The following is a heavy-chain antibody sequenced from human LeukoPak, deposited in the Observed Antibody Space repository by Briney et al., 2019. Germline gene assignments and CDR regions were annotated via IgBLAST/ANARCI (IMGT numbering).Heavy chain of an antibody. V-gene: IGHV4-4*07. CDR2: IYTSGST. CDR3: ARESDYVWGSYLTHDY. Sequence: PSETLSLTCTVSGGSISSYYWSWIRQPAGKGPEWIGRIYTSGSTNYNPSLKSRVTMSVDTSKNQFSLKLSSVTAADTAVYYCARESDYVWGSYLTHDYWGQGTLVTVSS. J-gene: IGHJ4*02. D-gene: IGHD3-16*02. CDR1: GGSISSYY.